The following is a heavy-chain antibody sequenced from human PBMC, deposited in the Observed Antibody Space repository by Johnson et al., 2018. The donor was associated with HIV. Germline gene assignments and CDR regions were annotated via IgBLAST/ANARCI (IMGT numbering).Heavy chain of an antibody. CDR3: AKDSLYYYDSSGYYAFDI. V-gene: IGHV3-9*01. CDR2: ISWNSGSI. D-gene: IGHD3-22*01. J-gene: IGHJ3*02. CDR1: GFTFDDYA. Sequence: VQVVESGGGLVQPGRSLRLSCAASGFTFDDYAMHWVRQAPGKGLEWVSGISWNSGSIGYADSVKGRFTLSRDNAKNSLYLQMNSLRAEDTALYYCAKDSLYYYDSSGYYAFDIWGQGTMVTVSS.